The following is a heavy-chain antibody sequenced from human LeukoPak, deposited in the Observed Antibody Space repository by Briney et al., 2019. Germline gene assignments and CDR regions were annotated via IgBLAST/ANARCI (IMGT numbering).Heavy chain of an antibody. Sequence: GRSLRLSCTASGFTFGDYAMSWVRQAPGKGLEWVGFIRSKAYGGTTEYAASVKGRFTISRDDSKSIAYLQMNSLKTEDTAVYYCTREGPNWNQDYWGQGTLVTVSS. V-gene: IGHV3-49*04. D-gene: IGHD1-20*01. J-gene: IGHJ4*02. CDR1: GFTFGDYA. CDR2: IRSKAYGGTT. CDR3: TREGPNWNQDY.